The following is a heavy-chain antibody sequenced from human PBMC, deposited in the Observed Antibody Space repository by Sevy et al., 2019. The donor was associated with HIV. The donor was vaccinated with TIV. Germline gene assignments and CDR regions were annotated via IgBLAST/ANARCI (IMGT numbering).Heavy chain of an antibody. J-gene: IGHJ4*02. CDR3: SRVAVKDCTNGCYHRFDH. V-gene: IGHV3-30*04. Sequence: GGSLRLSCVASGFTFPIYSVVWVRRAPGKGLEWLTLISYDGNNRYYADSVKGRFTISRDNSNNILYLQMTSLRVEDTALYFCSRVAVKDCTNGCYHRFDHWGLGTLVTVSS. CDR2: ISYDGNNR. CDR1: GFTFPIYS. D-gene: IGHD2-8*01.